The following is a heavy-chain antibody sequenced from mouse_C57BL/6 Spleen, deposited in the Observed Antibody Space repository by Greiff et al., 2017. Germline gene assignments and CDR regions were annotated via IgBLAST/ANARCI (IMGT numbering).Heavy chain of an antibody. CDR2: IWSDGST. CDR3: ARHPIYDYDGDYYAMDY. D-gene: IGHD2-4*01. CDR1: GFSLTSYG. J-gene: IGHJ4*01. Sequence: QVQLQESGPGLVAPSQSLSITCTVSGFSLTSYGVHWVRQPPGKGLEWLVVIWSDGSTTYNSALKSRLSISKDNSKSQVFLKMNSLQTDDTAMYXCARHPIYDYDGDYYAMDYWGQGTSVTVSS. V-gene: IGHV2-6-1*01.